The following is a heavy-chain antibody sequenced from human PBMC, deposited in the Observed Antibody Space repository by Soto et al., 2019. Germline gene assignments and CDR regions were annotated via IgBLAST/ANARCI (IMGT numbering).Heavy chain of an antibody. CDR1: GGSFSGYY. Sequence: SETLSLTCAVYGGSFSGYYWSWIRQPPGKGLEWIGEINHSGSTNYTPSLKSRVTISVDTSKNQFSLKLSSVTAADTAVYYCARGGLRYFDWLLSSHGDRKGSAFDIWGQGTMVTVSS. CDR3: ARGGLRYFDWLLSSHGDRKGSAFDI. D-gene: IGHD3-9*01. V-gene: IGHV4-34*01. J-gene: IGHJ3*02. CDR2: INHSGST.